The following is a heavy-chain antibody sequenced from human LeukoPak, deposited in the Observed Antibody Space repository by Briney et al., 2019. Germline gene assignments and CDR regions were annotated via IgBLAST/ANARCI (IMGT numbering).Heavy chain of an antibody. CDR3: ARDLAGSSWPYYYYYYGMDV. Sequence: ASVKVSCKASGYTFTSYGISWVRQAPGQGLEWMGSISAYNGNTNYAQKLQGRVTMITDTSTSTAYMELRSLRSDDTAVYYCARDLAGSSWPYYYYYYGMDVWGQGTTVTVSS. J-gene: IGHJ6*02. D-gene: IGHD6-13*01. CDR2: ISAYNGNT. CDR1: GYTFTSYG. V-gene: IGHV1-18*01.